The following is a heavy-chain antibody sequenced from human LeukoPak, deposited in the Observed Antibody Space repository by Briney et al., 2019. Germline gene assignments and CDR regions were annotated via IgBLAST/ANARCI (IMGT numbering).Heavy chain of an antibody. CDR2: ISSSSYI. Sequence: GGSLRLSCAASGFTFSSYSMNWVRQAPGKGLEWVSSISSSSYIYYADSVKGRFTISRDNAKNSLYLQMNSLRAEDTAVYYCARDTSSTETTGTYFQHWGQGTLVTVSS. J-gene: IGHJ1*01. CDR3: ARDTSSTETTGTYFQH. CDR1: GFTFSSYS. D-gene: IGHD4-17*01. V-gene: IGHV3-21*01.